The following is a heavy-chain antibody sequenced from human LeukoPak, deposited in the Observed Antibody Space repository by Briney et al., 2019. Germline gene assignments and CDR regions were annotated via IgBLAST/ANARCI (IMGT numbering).Heavy chain of an antibody. J-gene: IGHJ5*02. CDR1: GFSLSSGNY. CDR2: IYHTGNT. CDR3: PSDLEYYTSIGYQGWFDP. D-gene: IGHD2/OR15-2a*01. V-gene: IGHV4-38-2*02. Sequence: SETLSLTRTVSGFSLSSGNYWGWIRRPPGKGLEWIGSIYHTGNTYYSPSLRSRVIISADSSTNQISLRLTSMTAADTAVYYCPSDLEYYTSIGYQGWFDPWGHGTLVSVSS.